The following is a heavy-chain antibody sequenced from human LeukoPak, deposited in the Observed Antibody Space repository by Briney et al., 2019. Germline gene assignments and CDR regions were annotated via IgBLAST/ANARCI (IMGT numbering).Heavy chain of an antibody. CDR2: ISSSSSYI. CDR1: GFTFSSYA. CDR3: ARVGILYNYYYYMDV. V-gene: IGHV3-21*01. D-gene: IGHD2-15*01. J-gene: IGHJ6*03. Sequence: PGRSLRLSCAASGFTFSSYAMHWVRQAPGKGLEWVSSISSSSSYIYYADSVKGRFTISRDNAKNSLYLQMNSLRAEDTAVYYCARVGILYNYYYYMDVWGKGTTVTVSS.